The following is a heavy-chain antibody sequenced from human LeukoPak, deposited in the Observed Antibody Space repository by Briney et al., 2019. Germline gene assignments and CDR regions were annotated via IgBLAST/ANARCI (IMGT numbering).Heavy chain of an antibody. D-gene: IGHD2-2*01. Sequence: GGSLRLSCAASGFTFSSYGMYWVRQAPGKGLEWVAFIRYDGSNKYYADSVKGRFTISRDNSKNTLYLQMNSLRAEDTAVYYCAKEWAYCSSTSCPFDYWGQGTLVTVSS. CDR1: GFTFSSYG. CDR3: AKEWAYCSSTSCPFDY. CDR2: IRYDGSNK. J-gene: IGHJ4*02. V-gene: IGHV3-30*02.